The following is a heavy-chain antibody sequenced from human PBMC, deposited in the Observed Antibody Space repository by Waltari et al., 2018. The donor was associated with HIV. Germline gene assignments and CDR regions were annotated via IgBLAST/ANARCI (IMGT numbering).Heavy chain of an antibody. CDR1: GFTFSNAW. J-gene: IGHJ4*02. Sequence: EVQLVESGGGLVKPGGSLRLSCAASGFTFSNAWMSWVRQAPGKGLEWFGRIKSKTDGGTTDYAAPVKGRFTISRDDSKNTLYLQMNSLKTEDTAVYYCTTVPLYCSSTSCYWLWGQGTLVTVSS. V-gene: IGHV3-15*01. D-gene: IGHD2-2*01. CDR3: TTVPLYCSSTSCYWL. CDR2: IKSKTDGGTT.